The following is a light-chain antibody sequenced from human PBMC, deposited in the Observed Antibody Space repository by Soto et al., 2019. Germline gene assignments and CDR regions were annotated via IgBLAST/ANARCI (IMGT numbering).Light chain of an antibody. V-gene: IGLV4-69*01. CDR2: LNSDGSH. CDR3: QTWGTGPQVV. Sequence: QAVVTQSPSASASLGASVKLTCTLSSGHSSYAIAWHQQQPEKGPRYLMKLNSDGSHSKGDGIPDRFSGSSSGAERYLTISRLQSEDEADYYCQTWGTGPQVVFGGGTKLTVL. CDR1: SGHSSYA. J-gene: IGLJ2*01.